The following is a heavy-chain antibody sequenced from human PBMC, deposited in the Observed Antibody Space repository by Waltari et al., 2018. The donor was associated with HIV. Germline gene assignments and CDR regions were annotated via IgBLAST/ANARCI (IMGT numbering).Heavy chain of an antibody. CDR2: ITCNSDTR. J-gene: IGHJ4*02. V-gene: IGHV3-9*01. Sequence: EVQLVESGGDFVHPGRSLRLSCAASGFTFKDFTMHWVRQAPGKGLGWVAGITCNSDTRDYADSVRGRFTVSRDNAKSSLYLQMDSLTVDDTAFYFCAKDMTPYYDTRDPPISWGQGTLVTVSS. D-gene: IGHD3-16*01. CDR1: GFTFKDFT. CDR3: AKDMTPYYDTRDPPIS.